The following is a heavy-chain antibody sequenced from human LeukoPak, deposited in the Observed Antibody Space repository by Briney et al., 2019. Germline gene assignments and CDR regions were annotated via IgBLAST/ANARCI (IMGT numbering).Heavy chain of an antibody. CDR3: ARAYGDYSYFDY. CDR1: GFTFSSYA. CDR2: ISYDGSNK. V-gene: IGHV3-30-3*01. J-gene: IGHJ4*02. Sequence: GGSLRLSCAASGFTFSSYAMHWVRQAPGKGLEWVAVISYDGSNKYYADSVKGRFTISRDNSKNTLYLQMNSLRAEDTAVYYCARAYGDYSYFDYWGQGPLVTVSS. D-gene: IGHD4-17*01.